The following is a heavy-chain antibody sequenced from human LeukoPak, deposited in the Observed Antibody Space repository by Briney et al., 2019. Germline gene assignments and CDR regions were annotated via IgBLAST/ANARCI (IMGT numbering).Heavy chain of an antibody. CDR3: ARARDPNYYDSSGYPGY. CDR1: GYTFTSYG. CDR2: ISAYNGNT. Sequence: ASVKVSCKASGYTFTSYGISWVRQAPGQGLEWMGWISAYNGNTNYAQKLQGRVTMTTDTSTSTAYMELRSLRSDDTAVYYCARARDPNYYDSSGYPGYWGQGTLVTVSS. D-gene: IGHD3-22*01. V-gene: IGHV1-18*01. J-gene: IGHJ4*02.